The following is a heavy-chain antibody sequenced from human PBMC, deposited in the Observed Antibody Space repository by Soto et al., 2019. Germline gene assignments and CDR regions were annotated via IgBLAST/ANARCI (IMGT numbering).Heavy chain of an antibody. Sequence: GGSLRLSCAASGFTFSSYAMSWVRQAPGKGLEWVSAISGSGGSTYYADSVKGRFTISRDNSKNTLYLQMNSLRAEDTAVYYCATPSYCSGGSCYYYYYYMDVWGKGTTVTVS. V-gene: IGHV3-23*01. J-gene: IGHJ6*03. CDR1: GFTFSSYA. D-gene: IGHD2-15*01. CDR2: ISGSGGST. CDR3: ATPSYCSGGSCYYYYYYMDV.